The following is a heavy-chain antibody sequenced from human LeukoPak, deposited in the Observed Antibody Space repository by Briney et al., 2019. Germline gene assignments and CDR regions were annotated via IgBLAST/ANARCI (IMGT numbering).Heavy chain of an antibody. J-gene: IGHJ5*02. CDR1: GYTFTSYY. CDR2: INPSGGST. CDR3: ARDPELLWFGEPRNWFDP. V-gene: IGHV1-46*01. Sequence: ASVKVSCKASGYTFTSYYMHWVRQAPGQGLEWMGIINPSGGSTSYAQKFQGRVTMTRDTSTSTVYMELSSLRSEDTAVYYCARDPELLWFGEPRNWFDPWGQGTLVTVSS. D-gene: IGHD3-10*01.